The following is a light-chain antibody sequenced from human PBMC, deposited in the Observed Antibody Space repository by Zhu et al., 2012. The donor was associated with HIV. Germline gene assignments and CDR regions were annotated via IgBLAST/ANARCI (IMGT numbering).Light chain of an antibody. CDR1: HSVSST. J-gene: IGKJ4*01. CDR3: QQYSDWPLT. V-gene: IGKV3-15*01. CDR2: GAF. Sequence: EIVMTQSPATLSVSPGETATLSCRASHSVSSTLAWYQQKPGQAPRLLIYGAFTRATGIPARFSGRGSGTEFTLTISSLQSEDFAVYYCQQYSDWPLTFGGGTKVEIK.